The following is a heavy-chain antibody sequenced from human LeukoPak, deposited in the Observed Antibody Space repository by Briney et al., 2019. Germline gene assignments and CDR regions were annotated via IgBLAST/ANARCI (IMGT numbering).Heavy chain of an antibody. CDR2: NHHCRSA. J-gene: IGHJ4*02. D-gene: IGHD2-2*01. Sequence: PSDTLSLTCTLSGYSLSSGYYWGSLRHPPGKGLEWLGSNHHCRSAYYNPSPKGRVTILVDTSKNQFSLKLSSVTAADTAVYYWARHPVVVPGPDYWGQGTLVTVSS. CDR3: ARHPVVVPGPDY. CDR1: GYSLSSGYY. V-gene: IGHV4-38-2*02.